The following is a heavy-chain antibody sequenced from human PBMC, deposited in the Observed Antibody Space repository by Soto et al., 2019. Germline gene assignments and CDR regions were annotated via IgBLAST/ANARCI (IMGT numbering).Heavy chain of an antibody. D-gene: IGHD3-22*01. J-gene: IGHJ4*02. CDR1: GFTFSSYA. V-gene: IGHV3-30-3*01. CDR2: ISYDGSNK. Sequence: QVQLVESGGGVVQPGRSLRLSCAASGFTFSSYAMHWDRQAPGTGLEWVAVISYDGSNKYYADSVKDRFTISRDNSKNTLYLQMNGLRAADTSVYYCARDSSYYYDSSGYYYGPGDYWGQGTLVTVSS. CDR3: ARDSSYYYDSSGYYYGPGDY.